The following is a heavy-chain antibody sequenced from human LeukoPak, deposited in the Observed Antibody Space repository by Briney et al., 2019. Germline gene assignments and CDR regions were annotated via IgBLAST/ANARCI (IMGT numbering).Heavy chain of an antibody. Sequence: ASVKVSCKASGYTFTSYGISWVRQAPGQGLEWMGWVSAYNGNTNYAQKLQGRVTMITDTSTSTAYMELRSLRSDDTAVYYCARDPAYYYDSTTDEGYFQHWGQGTLVTVSS. J-gene: IGHJ1*01. V-gene: IGHV1-18*01. CDR1: GYTFTSYG. D-gene: IGHD3-22*01. CDR2: VSAYNGNT. CDR3: ARDPAYYYDSTTDEGYFQH.